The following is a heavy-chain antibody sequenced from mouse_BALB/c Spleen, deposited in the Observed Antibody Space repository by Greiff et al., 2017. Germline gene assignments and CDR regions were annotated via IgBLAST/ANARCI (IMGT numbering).Heavy chain of an antibody. D-gene: IGHD3-2*01. CDR1: GFNIKDTY. Sequence: EVKLMESGAELVKPGASVKLSCTASGFNIKDTYMHWVKQRPEQGLEWIGRIDPANGNTKYDPKFQGKATITADTSSNTAYLQLSSLTSEDTAVYYCARDSSGHEGFAYWGQGTLVTVSA. CDR3: ARDSSGHEGFAY. J-gene: IGHJ3*01. V-gene: IGHV14-3*02. CDR2: IDPANGNT.